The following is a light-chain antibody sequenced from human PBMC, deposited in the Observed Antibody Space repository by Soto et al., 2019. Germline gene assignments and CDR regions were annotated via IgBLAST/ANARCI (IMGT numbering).Light chain of an antibody. CDR3: QHLNTCPLT. CDR2: DAS. V-gene: IGKV3-11*01. J-gene: IGKJ3*01. CDR1: QSVSSD. Sequence: EIMLTQSPATLSLSPGERATLSCRASQSVSSDLAWYQQKPGQAPRLLIYDASNRATGIPARFSGSGSGTDFTLTISILDSDYLAVYYRQHLNTCPLTFSSGTKVAI.